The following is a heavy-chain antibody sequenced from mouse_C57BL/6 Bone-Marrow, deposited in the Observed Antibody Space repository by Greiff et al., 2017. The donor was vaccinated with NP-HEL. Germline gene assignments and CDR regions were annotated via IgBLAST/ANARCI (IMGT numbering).Heavy chain of an antibody. CDR3: ARSTVVAYYAMDD. V-gene: IGHV1-75*01. J-gene: IGHJ4*01. D-gene: IGHD1-1*01. CDR2: IFPGSGST. CDR1: GYTFTDYY. Sequence: VQLKQSGPELVKPGASVKISCKASGYTFTDYYINWVKQRPGQGLEWIGWIFPGSGSTYYNEKFKGKATLTVDKSSSTAYMLLISLTSEDSAVYFCARSTVVAYYAMDDWGQGTSVTVSS.